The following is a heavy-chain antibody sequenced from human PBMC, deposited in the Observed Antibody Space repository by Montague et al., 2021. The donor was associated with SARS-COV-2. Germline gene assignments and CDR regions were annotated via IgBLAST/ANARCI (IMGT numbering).Heavy chain of an antibody. CDR3: ARTTWPRVSFDL. J-gene: IGHJ4*03. Sequence: SETLSLTCTVSGGSISSSSHYWGWLRQPPGMGLECNGSIYYSRNTYYTPSLNTRVSIAVYTSKNHFSLKLSSVTAADTAVYYCARTTWPRVSFDLWGQGTMVTVSS. D-gene: IGHD5-12*01. V-gene: IGHV4-39*02. CDR2: IYYSRNT. CDR1: GGSISSSSHY.